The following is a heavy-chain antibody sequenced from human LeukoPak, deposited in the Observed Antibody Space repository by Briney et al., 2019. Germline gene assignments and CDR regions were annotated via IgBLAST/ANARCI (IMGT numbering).Heavy chain of an antibody. CDR2: ISSSSSYI. Sequence: PGGSLRLSCAASGFTFSSYSMNWVRQAPGKGLEWVSSISSSSSYIYYADSVKGRLTISRDNAKNSLYLQMNSLRAEDTAVYYCARAGIVGATLPKLIDYRGQGTLVTVSS. D-gene: IGHD1-26*01. CDR3: ARAGIVGATLPKLIDY. CDR1: GFTFSSYS. J-gene: IGHJ4*02. V-gene: IGHV3-21*01.